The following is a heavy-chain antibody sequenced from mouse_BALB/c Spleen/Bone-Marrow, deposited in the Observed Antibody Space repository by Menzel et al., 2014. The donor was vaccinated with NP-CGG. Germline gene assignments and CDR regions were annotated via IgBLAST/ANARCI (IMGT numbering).Heavy chain of an antibody. CDR2: IWGDGST. J-gene: IGHJ2*01. D-gene: IGHD1-1*01. CDR1: GFSLTGYG. Sequence: VQLVESGPGLVAPSQSLSITCTVSGFSLTGYGVNWVRQPPVKGLEWLGMIWGDGSTDYNSVLKSRLNISKDNSKSQVFLKMNSLQTDDTARYYCARSFTTVVATPFDYWGQGTTLTVSS. V-gene: IGHV2-6-7*01. CDR3: ARSFTTVVATPFDY.